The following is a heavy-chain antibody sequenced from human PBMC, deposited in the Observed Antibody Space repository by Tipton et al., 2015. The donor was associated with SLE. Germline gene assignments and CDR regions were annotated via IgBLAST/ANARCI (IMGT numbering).Heavy chain of an antibody. CDR2: IYTSGST. D-gene: IGHD1-7*01. J-gene: IGHJ6*03. CDR3: AREGLELRPYYYYYYMDV. CDR1: GGSISSGSYY. Sequence: LRLSCTVSGGSISSGSYYWSWIRQPAGKGLEWIGRIYTSGSTNYNPSLKSRVTISVDTSRNQFSLKLSSVTAADTAVYYCAREGLELRPYYYYYYMDVWGKGTTVTVSS. V-gene: IGHV4-61*02.